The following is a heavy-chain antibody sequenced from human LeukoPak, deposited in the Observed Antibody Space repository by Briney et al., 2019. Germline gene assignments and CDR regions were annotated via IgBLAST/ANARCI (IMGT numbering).Heavy chain of an antibody. CDR2: IYYSGST. CDR1: GGSISSYY. CDR3: ARGLITFGGVIVPPDY. J-gene: IGHJ4*02. D-gene: IGHD3-16*02. Sequence: PETLSLTCTVSGGSISSYYWSWIRQPPGKGLEWIGYIYYSGSTNYNPSLKSRVTISVDTSKNQFSLKLSSVTAADTAVYYCARGLITFGGVIVPPDYWGQGTLVTVSS. V-gene: IGHV4-59*01.